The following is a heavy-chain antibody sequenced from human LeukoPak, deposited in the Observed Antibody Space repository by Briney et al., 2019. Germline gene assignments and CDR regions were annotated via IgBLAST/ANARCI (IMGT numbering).Heavy chain of an antibody. Sequence: GGSLRLSCAASGFTFSSYWMHWVRQAPGKGLVWVSRINSDESSTSYADSVKGRFTISRDNAKNTLYLQMNSLRAEDTAVYYCARGGYSSGWYHFDYWGQGTLVTVSS. CDR2: INSDESST. CDR3: ARGGYSSGWYHFDY. D-gene: IGHD6-19*01. J-gene: IGHJ4*02. V-gene: IGHV3-74*01. CDR1: GFTFSSYW.